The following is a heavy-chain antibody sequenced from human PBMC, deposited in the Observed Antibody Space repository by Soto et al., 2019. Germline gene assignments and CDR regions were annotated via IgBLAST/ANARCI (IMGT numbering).Heavy chain of an antibody. CDR2: IYYSGST. CDR3: ARDRIAAAGTPHGYYYSGMDV. CDR1: GGSISSGVYY. J-gene: IGHJ6*02. D-gene: IGHD6-13*01. Sequence: SESLSLTCAVSGGSISSGVYYWSWIRQHPGKGLEWIGYIYYSGSTYYNPSLKSRVTISVDTSKNQFSLKLSSVTAADTAVYYCARDRIAAAGTPHGYYYSGMDVWGQGTTVTVSS. V-gene: IGHV4-31*11.